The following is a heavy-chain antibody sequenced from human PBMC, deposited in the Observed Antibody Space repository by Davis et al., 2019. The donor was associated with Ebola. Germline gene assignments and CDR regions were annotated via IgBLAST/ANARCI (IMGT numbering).Heavy chain of an antibody. CDR1: GFTFSSYS. CDR2: ISSSSSYI. D-gene: IGHD3-10*01. Sequence: GESLKISCAASGFTFSSYSMNWVRQAPGKGLEWVSSISSSSSYIYYADSVKGRFIISRDNAKNSLYLQMNSLRAEDTAVYYCARDRQSLAFDIWGQGTMVTVSS. CDR3: ARDRQSLAFDI. V-gene: IGHV3-21*01. J-gene: IGHJ3*02.